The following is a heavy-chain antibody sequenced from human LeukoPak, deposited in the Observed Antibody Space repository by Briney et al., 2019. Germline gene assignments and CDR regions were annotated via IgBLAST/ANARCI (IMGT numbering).Heavy chain of an antibody. J-gene: IGHJ4*02. Sequence: GGSLRLSCAASGFTFSSYAMHWVRQAPGKGLEWVANINRDGSASYYVDSVRGRFTISRDNAKNSLFLQMNSLRAEDTAVYYCARDLLTAAGSGSAYWGQGTLVTVSS. CDR1: GFTFSSYA. D-gene: IGHD6-13*01. CDR3: ARDLLTAAGSGSAY. V-gene: IGHV3-7*01. CDR2: INRDGSAS.